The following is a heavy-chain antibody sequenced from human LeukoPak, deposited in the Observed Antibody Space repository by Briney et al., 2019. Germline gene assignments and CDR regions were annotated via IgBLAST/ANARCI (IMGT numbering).Heavy chain of an antibody. J-gene: IGHJ4*02. D-gene: IGHD2-2*01. CDR1: GFTVSTYY. CDR3: ARGLGYCTSTTCLLPFDY. CDR2: IYSGGST. Sequence: GGSLRLSCAASGFTVSTYYMTWVREAPGKGLECVSVIYSGGSTYYADSVKGRFTVSRDNSKNTLYLQMNSLRAEDTAMYYCARGLGYCTSTTCLLPFDYWGQGTLVTVSS. V-gene: IGHV3-53*01.